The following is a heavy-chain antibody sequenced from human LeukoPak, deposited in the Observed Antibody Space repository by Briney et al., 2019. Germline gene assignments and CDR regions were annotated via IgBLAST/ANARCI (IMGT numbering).Heavy chain of an antibody. D-gene: IGHD3-22*01. CDR2: IQQDGSAK. V-gene: IGHV3-7*01. J-gene: IGHJ4*02. Sequence: GGSLRLSCAASGFTFSTSWMSWVRQAPGKGLEWVAIIQQDGSAKYYVDSVKGRFTISRDNAKNSLYLQMNSLRAEDTAVYYCARFSLYDNSGYYSWLFDFWGQGTLVTVSS. CDR3: ARFSLYDNSGYYSWLFDF. CDR1: GFTFSTSW.